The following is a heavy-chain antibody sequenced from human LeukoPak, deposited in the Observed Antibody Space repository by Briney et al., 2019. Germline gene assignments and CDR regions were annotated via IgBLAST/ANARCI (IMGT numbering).Heavy chain of an antibody. CDR2: IYYSGST. J-gene: IGHJ6*03. D-gene: IGHD6-6*01. V-gene: IGHV4-39*01. CDR1: GVSISSSSYS. Sequence: SETLSLTCTVSGVSISSSSYSWGWIRQPPGKGLEWIGSIYYSGSTYYNPSLKSRVTISVDTSKNQFSLKLSSVTAADTAVYYCARVSSSVPYYYYYYMDVWGKGTTVTVSS. CDR3: ARVSSSVPYYYYYYMDV.